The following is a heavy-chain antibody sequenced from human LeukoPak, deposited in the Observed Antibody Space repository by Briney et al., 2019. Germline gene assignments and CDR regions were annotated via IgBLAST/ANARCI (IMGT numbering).Heavy chain of an antibody. Sequence: ASVKVSCKASGYTFTGYYMHWVRQAPGQGLEWMGRINPNSGGTNYAQKFQGRVTMTRDTSIGTAYMELSRLRSDDTAVYYCARGDSSGWYVSFLGYYYGMDVWGQGTTVTVSS. CDR3: ARGDSSGWYVSFLGYYYGMDV. CDR2: INPNSGGT. V-gene: IGHV1-2*06. J-gene: IGHJ6*02. CDR1: GYTFTGYY. D-gene: IGHD6-19*01.